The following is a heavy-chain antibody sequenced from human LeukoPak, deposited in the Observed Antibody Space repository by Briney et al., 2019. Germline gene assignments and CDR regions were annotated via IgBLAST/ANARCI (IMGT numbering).Heavy chain of an antibody. Sequence: PSETLSLTCAVYGGSFSGYYWSWIRQPPGKGLEWIGEINHSGNTNYNPSLKSRVTISVDTSKNQFSLKLSSVTAADTAVYYCARGTYYYDSSGYYYYYYYMDVWGKGTTVTVSS. J-gene: IGHJ6*03. D-gene: IGHD3-22*01. V-gene: IGHV4-34*01. CDR2: INHSGNT. CDR1: GGSFSGYY. CDR3: ARGTYYYDSSGYYYYYYYMDV.